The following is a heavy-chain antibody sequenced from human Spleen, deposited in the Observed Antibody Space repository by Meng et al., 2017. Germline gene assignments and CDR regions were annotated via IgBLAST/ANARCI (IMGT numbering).Heavy chain of an antibody. CDR1: GFTFDDYG. CDR3: VKGKCGSGTCYILDN. J-gene: IGHJ4*02. D-gene: IGHD1-26*01. CDR2: INWNGGST. V-gene: IGHV3-20*04. Sequence: GGSLRLSCAASGFTFDDYGMSWVRQAPGKGLEWVSGINWNGGSTGYADSVKGRFTISKDYSKNTLYLQMNRVRADDTALYYCVKGKCGSGTCYILDNWGQGVLVTVSS.